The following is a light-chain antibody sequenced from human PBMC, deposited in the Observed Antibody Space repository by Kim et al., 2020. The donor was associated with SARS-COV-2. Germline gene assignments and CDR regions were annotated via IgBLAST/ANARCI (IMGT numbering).Light chain of an antibody. Sequence: QSLTISCTGTSNAIGAFEHVSWYQQHPAEAPKLIIYEVNKRPSGVPDRFSGSKSGNTASLTVSGLQADDEADYFCSSFATSDIYYVFGTGTKVTVL. CDR2: EVN. CDR1: SNAIGAFEH. J-gene: IGLJ1*01. V-gene: IGLV2-8*01. CDR3: SSFATSDIYYV.